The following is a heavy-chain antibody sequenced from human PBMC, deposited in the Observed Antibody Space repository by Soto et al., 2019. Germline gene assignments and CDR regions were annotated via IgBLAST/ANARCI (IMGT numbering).Heavy chain of an antibody. Sequence: GGSLRLSCSASGFSFSTYDVHWVRQAPAKGLEFVAGISPNGAATYYADSVKGRSTISRDNSKNTLYLQMSSLTPDDTAVYYFVKLTDYWGLGTLVTVSS. CDR3: VKLTDY. J-gene: IGHJ4*02. CDR2: ISPNGAAT. D-gene: IGHD3-9*01. V-gene: IGHV3-64D*06. CDR1: GFSFSTYD.